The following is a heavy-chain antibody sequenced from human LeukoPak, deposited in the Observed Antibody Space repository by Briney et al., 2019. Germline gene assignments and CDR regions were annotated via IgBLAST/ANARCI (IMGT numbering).Heavy chain of an antibody. CDR2: IYYSGST. J-gene: IGHJ5*02. CDR3: SRDSRLPAVAGKVGGNWFDP. CDR1: GGSISSSSYY. Sequence: SETLSLTCTVSGGSISSSSYYWGWIRQPPGKGLEWIGRIYYSGSTYYNPSLKSRVTISVDTSKSQFSLKLSSVTAADTAVYYCSRDSRLPAVAGKVGGNWFDPWGQGTLVTVSS. D-gene: IGHD6-19*01. V-gene: IGHV4-39*07.